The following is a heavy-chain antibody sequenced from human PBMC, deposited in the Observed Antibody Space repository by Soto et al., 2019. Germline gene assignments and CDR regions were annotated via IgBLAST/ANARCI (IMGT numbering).Heavy chain of an antibody. CDR1: GFIFSHHW. J-gene: IGHJ4*02. D-gene: IGHD1-26*01. CDR3: ARYSGWFIDY. V-gene: IGHV3-7*05. Sequence: VQLVESGGDLVRPGGSLRLSCAASGFIFSHHWMTWVRQAPGKGLEWVANIKHDGTETYLVDSVRGRLTISRDKAKNSVYLQMNSLRVEDTAVYYCARYSGWFIDYWGQGTLVTVSS. CDR2: IKHDGTET.